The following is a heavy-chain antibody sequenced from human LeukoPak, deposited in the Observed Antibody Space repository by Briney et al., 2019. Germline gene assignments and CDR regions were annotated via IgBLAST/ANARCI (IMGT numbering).Heavy chain of an antibody. Sequence: ASVKVSCKASGYTFTGYYMHWVRQAPGQGLEWMGWINPNSGGTNYAQKFQGRVTMTRDTSISTAYMELSRLRSDDTAVYYCTRAYDFWSGRWVWGKGTTVTVSS. D-gene: IGHD3-3*01. J-gene: IGHJ6*04. CDR2: INPNSGGT. V-gene: IGHV1-2*02. CDR3: TRAYDFWSGRWV. CDR1: GYTFTGYY.